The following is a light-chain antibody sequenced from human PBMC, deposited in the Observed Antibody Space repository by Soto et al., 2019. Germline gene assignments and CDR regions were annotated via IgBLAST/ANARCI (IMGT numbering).Light chain of an antibody. Sequence: DIQMTQSPSSLSASVGDRVTITCRASQNIINYLNWYQQKPGKAPQLLIYVASRLESGVPSRFSGSGSGTDFTLTISSLQPEDFATYYCQQSYRTLTFGGGTKLEIK. J-gene: IGKJ4*01. CDR3: QQSYRTLT. CDR1: QNIINY. CDR2: VAS. V-gene: IGKV1-39*01.